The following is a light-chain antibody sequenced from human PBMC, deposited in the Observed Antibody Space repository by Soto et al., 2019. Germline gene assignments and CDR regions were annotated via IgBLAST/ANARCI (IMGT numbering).Light chain of an antibody. CDR3: QQYNNWPWWT. CDR2: GAS. J-gene: IGKJ1*01. Sequence: EIVLTQSPATLSVSPGERATLSCRDGQIVSSNSAWYQQKPGQAPRLLIYGASTRATGIPARFSGSGSGTEFTLTISSLQSEDCAVYYCQQYNNWPWWTFGQGTKVEIK. V-gene: IGKV3-15*01. CDR1: QIVSSN.